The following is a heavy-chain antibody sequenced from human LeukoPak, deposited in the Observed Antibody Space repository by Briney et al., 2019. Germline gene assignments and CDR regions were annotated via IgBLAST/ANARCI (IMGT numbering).Heavy chain of an antibody. CDR2: IYYSGST. J-gene: IGHJ5*02. D-gene: IGHD6-13*01. CDR3: ARGVSSSWQFNWFDP. Sequence: LRLSCAASGFTFSSYAMSWIRQHPGKGLEWIGYIYYSGSTYYNPSLKSRVTISVDTSKNQFSLKLSSVTAADTAVYYCARGVSSSWQFNWFDPWGQGTLVTVSS. V-gene: IGHV4-31*02. CDR1: GFTFSSYA.